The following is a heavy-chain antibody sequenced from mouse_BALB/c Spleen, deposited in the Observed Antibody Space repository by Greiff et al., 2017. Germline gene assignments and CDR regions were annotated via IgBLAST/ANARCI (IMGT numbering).Heavy chain of an antibody. V-gene: IGHV5-9-3*01. CDR3: ARQDGYDVRAMDY. CDR1: GFTFSSYA. J-gene: IGHJ4*01. CDR2: ISSGGSYT. D-gene: IGHD2-2*01. Sequence: EVKLVESGGGLVKPGGSLKLSCAASGFTFSSYAMSWVRQTPEKRLEWVATISSGGSYTYYPDSVKGRFTISRDNAKNTLYLQMSSLRSEDTAMYYCARQDGYDVRAMDYWGQGTSVTVSS.